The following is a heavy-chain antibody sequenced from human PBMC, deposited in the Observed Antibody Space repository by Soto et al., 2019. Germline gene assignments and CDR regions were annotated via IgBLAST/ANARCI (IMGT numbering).Heavy chain of an antibody. V-gene: IGHV1-69*13. CDR2: TIPIFGTA. D-gene: IGHD2-15*01. CDR1: GGTFSSYA. Sequence: SVKVSCKASGGTFSSYAISWVRQAPGQGLEWVGGTIPIFGTANYAQKFQGRVTITADESTSTAYMELSSLRSEDTAVYHCARNLVVVAATPSWFDPWGQGTLVTVSS. CDR3: ARNLVVVAATPSWFDP. J-gene: IGHJ5*02.